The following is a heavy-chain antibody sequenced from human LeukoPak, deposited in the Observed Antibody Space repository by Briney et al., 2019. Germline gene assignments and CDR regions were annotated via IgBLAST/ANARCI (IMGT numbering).Heavy chain of an antibody. J-gene: IGHJ4*02. CDR3: ARDPSGSYYFDY. D-gene: IGHD3-10*01. CDR2: INPNSGGT. Sequence: ASVKVSCKASGYTFTGYYMHWVRQAPGQGLEWMGWINPNSGGTNYAQKFQGRVTMTRDTSISIAYMELSRLRSDDTAVYYCARDPSGSYYFDYWGQGTLVTVSS. V-gene: IGHV1-2*02. CDR1: GYTFTGYY.